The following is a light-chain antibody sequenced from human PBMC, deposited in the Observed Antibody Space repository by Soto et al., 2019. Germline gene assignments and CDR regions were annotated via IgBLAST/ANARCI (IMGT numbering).Light chain of an antibody. CDR2: TAS. CDR1: QGISSY. V-gene: IGKV1-8*01. CDR3: QQYYSYPYT. J-gene: IGKJ2*01. Sequence: AIRMTQSPSSFSASTGDRVTITCRASQGISSYLAWYQQKPGKAPKLLIYTASTLQSGVPSRFSGSGSGPDFTLTISCLQSEDLATYYCQQYYSYPYTFGQGTKLEIK.